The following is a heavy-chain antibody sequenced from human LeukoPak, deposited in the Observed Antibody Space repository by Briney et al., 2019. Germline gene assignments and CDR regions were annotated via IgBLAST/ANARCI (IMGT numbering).Heavy chain of an antibody. D-gene: IGHD3-3*01. Sequence: GGSLRLSCAASGFTFSSYWMSWVRQAQGKGLEWVANIEQDGSKKYYVDSVKGRFTISRDNAKNSLYLQMNSSRAEDTAVYYCARVGYDFWSGYYNPYYFDYWGQGTLVTVSS. CDR2: IEQDGSKK. CDR3: ARVGYDFWSGYYNPYYFDY. CDR1: GFTFSSYW. V-gene: IGHV3-7*01. J-gene: IGHJ4*02.